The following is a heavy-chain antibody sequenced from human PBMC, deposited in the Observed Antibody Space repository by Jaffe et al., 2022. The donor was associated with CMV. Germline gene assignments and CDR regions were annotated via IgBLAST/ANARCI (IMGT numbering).Heavy chain of an antibody. CDR3: AKDIRTYNYGRFEY. CDR2: ITWNGGSV. CDR1: GFTFDDYA. V-gene: IGHV3-9*01. J-gene: IGHJ4*02. D-gene: IGHD5-18*01. Sequence: EVQLVESGGGLVQPGRSLRLSCAASGFTFDDYAMHWVRQAPGKGLEWVSGITWNGGSVDYADSVKGRFTISRDNTKNSLYLQMNSLRAEDTALYYCAKDIRTYNYGRFEYWGQGTLVTVSS.